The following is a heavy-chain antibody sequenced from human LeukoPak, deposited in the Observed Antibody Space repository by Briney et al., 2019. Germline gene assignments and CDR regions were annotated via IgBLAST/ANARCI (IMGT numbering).Heavy chain of an antibody. CDR2: ISWNSGSI. CDR3: AKEHCSGGSCYSYLFDY. D-gene: IGHD2-15*01. J-gene: IGHJ4*02. V-gene: IGHV3-9*01. Sequence: GRSLRLSCAASGFTFDDYAMHWVRQAPGKGLEWVSGISWNSGSIGYADSVKGRFTISRDNARNSLYLQMNSVRAEDTALYYCAKEHCSGGSCYSYLFDYWGQGTLVTVSS. CDR1: GFTFDDYA.